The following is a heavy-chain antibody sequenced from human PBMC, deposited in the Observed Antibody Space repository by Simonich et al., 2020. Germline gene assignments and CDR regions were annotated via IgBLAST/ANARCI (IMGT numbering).Heavy chain of an antibody. J-gene: IGHJ2*01. Sequence: QVQLVQSGAEVKKPGASVKVSCKASGYTFTGYYMHWVRQAPGQGRGRMGWTNPTRGGTNNAQKFKGRGTMTRDTSISTAYMELSRLRSDDTAVYYCARDSYSSWYFDLWGRGTLVTVSS. CDR2: TNPTRGGT. CDR1: GYTFTGYY. D-gene: IGHD6-13*01. CDR3: ARDSYSSWYFDL. V-gene: IGHV1-2*02.